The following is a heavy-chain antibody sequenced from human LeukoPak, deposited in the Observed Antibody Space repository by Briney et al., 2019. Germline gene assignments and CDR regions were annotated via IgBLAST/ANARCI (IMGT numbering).Heavy chain of an antibody. J-gene: IGHJ4*02. CDR1: GFTFSSYA. V-gene: IGHV3-23*01. Sequence: RGGSLRLSCAASGFTFSSYAMSWVRQAQGRGLGWVSGISGRGGSTDYADSVRGGFPISRAISKNTQYLQMNSMRAEDTAGYYCAKDKIVGAIFRFDYWGQGTLVTVSS. D-gene: IGHD1-26*01. CDR2: ISGRGGST. CDR3: AKDKIVGAIFRFDY.